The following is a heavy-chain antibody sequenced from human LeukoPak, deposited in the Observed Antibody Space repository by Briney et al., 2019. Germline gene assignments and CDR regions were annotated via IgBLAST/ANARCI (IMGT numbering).Heavy chain of an antibody. CDR3: ARDSSAYYYAAFDV. CDR2: IYYSGST. D-gene: IGHD3-22*01. J-gene: IGHJ3*01. Sequence: PSETLSLACTVSGGSISTRSYYWGWIRPPPGKGLEWIGTIYYSGSTYYNPSLKSRVTISVDTSKNQFSLKLSSVTAADTAVYFCARDSSAYYYAAFDVWGQGTMVTVSS. V-gene: IGHV4-39*02. CDR1: GGSISTRSYY.